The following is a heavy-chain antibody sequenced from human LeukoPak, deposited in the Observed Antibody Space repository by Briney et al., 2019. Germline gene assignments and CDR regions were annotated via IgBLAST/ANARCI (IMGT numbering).Heavy chain of an antibody. D-gene: IGHD3-9*01. CDR1: GFLFDHFG. CDR2: INWDSTST. V-gene: IGHV3-20*04. CDR3: VSSSAGRHPPYF. J-gene: IGHJ4*02. Sequence: GGSLRLSCATSGFLFDHFGMNWVRQAPGKGLEWVSGINWDSTSTNYVDSVRGRFTISRDNAKNSLYLHMNRLRVEDTAVYFCVSSSAGRHPPYFWGQGTLLTVSS.